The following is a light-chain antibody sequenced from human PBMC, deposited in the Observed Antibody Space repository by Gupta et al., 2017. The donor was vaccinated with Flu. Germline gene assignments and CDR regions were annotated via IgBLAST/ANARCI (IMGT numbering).Light chain of an antibody. Sequence: ISNSCTGTSSDVGGYYYVSWYQQHPGEAPKLMIYEVSKRPSVFANRFSGSKSGNTAALTISGLHAEDDADYYCSSYTSSSTLVVFGGGTKLTVL. V-gene: IGLV2-14*01. CDR2: EVS. CDR3: SSYTSSSTLVV. J-gene: IGLJ2*01. CDR1: SSDVGGYYY.